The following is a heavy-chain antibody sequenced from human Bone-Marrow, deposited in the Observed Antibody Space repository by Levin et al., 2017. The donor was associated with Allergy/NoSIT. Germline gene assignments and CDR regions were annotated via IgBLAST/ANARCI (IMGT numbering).Heavy chain of an antibody. J-gene: IGHJ3*02. V-gene: IGHV4-38-2*02. CDR2: IYHSGST. CDR3: ARDLNDDFSLPSPILGEVAFDI. Sequence: SETLSLTCAVSGFSISSGYYWGWIRQPPGKGLEWIGSIYHSGSTYYNPSLKSRVTISVDTSKNQFSLKLSSVTAADTAVYYCARDLNDDFSLPSPILGEVAFDIWGQGTMVTVSS. CDR1: GFSISSGYY. D-gene: IGHD3-3*01.